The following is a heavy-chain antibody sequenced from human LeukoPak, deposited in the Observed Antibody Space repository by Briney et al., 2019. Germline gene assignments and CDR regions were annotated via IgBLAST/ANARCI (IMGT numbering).Heavy chain of an antibody. CDR3: AKDIAAYYDSSGYLDY. D-gene: IGHD3-22*01. CDR1: GFTFDDYT. J-gene: IGHJ4*02. CDR2: ISWDGGST. V-gene: IGHV3-43*01. Sequence: GGSLRLSCAASGFTFDDYTMHWVRQAPGKGLEWVSLISWDGGSTYYADSVKGRFTVSRDNSKNSLYLQMNSLRTEDAALYYCAKDIAAYYDSSGYLDYWGQGTLVTVSS.